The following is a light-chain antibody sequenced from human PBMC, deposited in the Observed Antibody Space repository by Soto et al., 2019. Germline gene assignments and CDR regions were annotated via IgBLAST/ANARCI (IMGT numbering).Light chain of an antibody. CDR2: EAS. J-gene: IGKJ1*01. V-gene: IGKV1-5*03. CDR1: QSMSGS. CDR3: QQYNGYWT. Sequence: DIQMTQSPSTLSASVGDRVTITCRASQSMSGSLAWYQQKPGKAPKLLIYEASNLKSGVPSRFSGSGSGTEYTLTISSLQPDDFASYYCQQYNGYWTFGQGTKVEIK.